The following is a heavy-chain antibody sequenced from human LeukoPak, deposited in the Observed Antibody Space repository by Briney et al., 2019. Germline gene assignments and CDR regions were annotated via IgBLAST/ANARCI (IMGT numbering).Heavy chain of an antibody. CDR1: GGSFSGYY. J-gene: IGHJ5*02. CDR3: ARGFDP. V-gene: IGHV4-59*10. Sequence: SETLSLTCAVYGGSFSGYYWSWIRQPAGKGLEWIGHIHTSGSTNYNPSLKSRVTISVDTSKNQFSLKLSSVTAADTAVYYCARGFDPWGQGTLVTVSS. CDR2: IHTSGST.